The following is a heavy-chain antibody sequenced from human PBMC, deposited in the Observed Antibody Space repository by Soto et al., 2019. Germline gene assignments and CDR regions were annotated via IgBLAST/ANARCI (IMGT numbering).Heavy chain of an antibody. CDR3: AKDSYGDYAFDY. CDR1: GFTFSSYA. CDR2: ISISGGST. Sequence: EVQLLESGGGLVQPGGSLRLSCAASGFTFSSYAMSWVRQAPGKGLEWVSTISISGGSTYFADSVKGRFTISRDNSMNTLSLQMNSLRAEDTAVYFCAKDSYGDYAFDYWGQGTLVTVSS. V-gene: IGHV3-23*01. J-gene: IGHJ4*02. D-gene: IGHD4-17*01.